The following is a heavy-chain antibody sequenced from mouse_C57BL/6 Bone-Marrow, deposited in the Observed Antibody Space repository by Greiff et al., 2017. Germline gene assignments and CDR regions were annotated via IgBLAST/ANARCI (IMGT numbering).Heavy chain of an antibody. CDR1: GYTFTGYG. CDR2: IYPRSGTT. CDR3: ARSTAVEEGY. Sequence: VQLQQSGAELARPGASVKLSCKASGYTFTGYGISWVKQRTGQGLEWIGEIYPRSGTTYYNEKFKGKATLTADKSSSTAYMELRSLTSEDSAVYFCARSTAVEEGYWGQGTTLTVSS. V-gene: IGHV1-81*01. D-gene: IGHD1-1*01. J-gene: IGHJ2*01.